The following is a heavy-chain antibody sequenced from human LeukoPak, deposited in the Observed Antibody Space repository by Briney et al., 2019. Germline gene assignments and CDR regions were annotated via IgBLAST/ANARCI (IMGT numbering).Heavy chain of an antibody. J-gene: IGHJ4*02. Sequence: ASVKVSCKASGYTFTGYYMHWVRQAPGQGLEWMGWINPNSGGTNYAQKFQGRVTMTRDTSISTAYMELSRLGSDDTAVYYCARGRDLGLFGTGYYFDYWGQGTLVTVSS. V-gene: IGHV1-2*02. CDR3: ARGRDLGLFGTGYYFDY. D-gene: IGHD3-3*01. CDR2: INPNSGGT. CDR1: GYTFTGYY.